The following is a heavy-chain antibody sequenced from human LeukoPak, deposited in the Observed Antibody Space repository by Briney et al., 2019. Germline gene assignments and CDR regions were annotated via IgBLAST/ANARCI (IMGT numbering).Heavy chain of an antibody. V-gene: IGHV1-69*05. Sequence: ASVKVSCKASGYTFTSYDINWVRQAPGQGLEWMGGIIPIFGTANYAQKFQGRVTITTDESTSTAYMELSSLRSEDTAVYYCARDSGNDYGDYYYWGQGTLVTVSS. J-gene: IGHJ4*02. CDR2: IIPIFGTA. D-gene: IGHD4-17*01. CDR3: ARDSGNDYGDYYY. CDR1: GYTFTSYD.